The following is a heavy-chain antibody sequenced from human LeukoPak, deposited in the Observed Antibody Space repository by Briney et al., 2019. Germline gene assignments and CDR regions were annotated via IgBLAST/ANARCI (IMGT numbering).Heavy chain of an antibody. CDR1: GYTFTGYY. J-gene: IGHJ4*02. CDR2: INPNSGGT. Sequence: GASVKVSCKASGYTFTGYYMHWVRQAPGQGLEWMGRINPNSGGTNYAQKFQGRVTMTRDTSISTAYMELSRLRSDDTAVYYCARGGPGGSGSYYNIDYRGQGTLVTVSS. V-gene: IGHV1-2*06. D-gene: IGHD3-10*01. CDR3: ARGGPGGSGSYYNIDY.